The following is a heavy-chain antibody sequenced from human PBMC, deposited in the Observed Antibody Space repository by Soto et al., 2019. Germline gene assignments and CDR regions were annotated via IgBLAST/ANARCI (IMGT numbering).Heavy chain of an antibody. Sequence: GGSLRLSCAASGFTFSSYSMNWVRQAPGKGLEWVSSISSSSSYIYYADSVKGRFTISRDNAKNSLYLQMNSLRAEDTAVYYCARDGHNMNDVDHWGQGTLVTVSS. V-gene: IGHV3-21*01. CDR3: ARDGHNMNDVDH. J-gene: IGHJ5*02. D-gene: IGHD1-1*01. CDR1: GFTFSSYS. CDR2: ISSSSSYI.